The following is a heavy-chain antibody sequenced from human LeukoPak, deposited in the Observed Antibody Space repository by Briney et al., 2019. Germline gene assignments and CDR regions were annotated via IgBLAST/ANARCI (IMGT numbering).Heavy chain of an antibody. J-gene: IGHJ6*03. CDR3: ARDQVVYGDYIRSYYRYMDV. V-gene: IGHV3-13*01. Sequence: GGSLRLSCAASGFTFSSYDMHWVRQATGKGLEWVSAIGTAGDTYYPGSVKGRFTISRENAKNSLYLQMNSLRAGDTAVYYCARDQVVYGDYIRSYYRYMDVWGKGTTVTVSS. CDR1: GFTFSSYD. D-gene: IGHD4-17*01. CDR2: IGTAGDT.